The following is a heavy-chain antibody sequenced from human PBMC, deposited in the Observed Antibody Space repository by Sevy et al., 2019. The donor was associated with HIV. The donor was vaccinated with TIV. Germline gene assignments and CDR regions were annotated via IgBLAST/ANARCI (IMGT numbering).Heavy chain of an antibody. Sequence: GGSLRLSCAASGFTFSSYWMSWVRQAPGKGLEWVANIKKDGSEKYYVDSVKGRFTISRDNAKNSLYLQMNSLRAEDTAVYYCARVGRRDAFDIWGQGTMVTVSS. CDR2: IKKDGSEK. CDR3: ARVGRRDAFDI. J-gene: IGHJ3*02. V-gene: IGHV3-7*03. CDR1: GFTFSSYW. D-gene: IGHD3-10*01.